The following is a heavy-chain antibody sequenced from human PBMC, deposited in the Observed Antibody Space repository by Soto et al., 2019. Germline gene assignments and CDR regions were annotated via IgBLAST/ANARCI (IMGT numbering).Heavy chain of an antibody. Sequence: GGSLRLSCAASGFTFSSHWTTWVRQAPGKGLEWVANIKQDGSERYYVDSVKGRFSISRDNAENSLYLQMTGLRAEDTAVYYCAREGTYGLYVDYWGQGTLVTVSS. CDR1: GFTFSSHW. CDR3: AREGTYGLYVDY. J-gene: IGHJ4*02. V-gene: IGHV3-7*01. CDR2: IKQDGSER. D-gene: IGHD3-10*01.